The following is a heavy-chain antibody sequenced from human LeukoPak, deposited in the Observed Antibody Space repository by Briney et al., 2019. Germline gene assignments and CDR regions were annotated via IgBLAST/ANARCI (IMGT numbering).Heavy chain of an antibody. CDR3: ARGISGSYTADY. Sequence: ASVKVSCKASGGTFSSYAISWVRQAPGQGLEWMGGIIPIFGTANYAQKFQGRVTITTDESTSTACMELSSLRSEDPAVYYCARGISGSYTADYWGQGTLVTVSS. D-gene: IGHD1-26*01. V-gene: IGHV1-69*05. J-gene: IGHJ4*02. CDR2: IIPIFGTA. CDR1: GGTFSSYA.